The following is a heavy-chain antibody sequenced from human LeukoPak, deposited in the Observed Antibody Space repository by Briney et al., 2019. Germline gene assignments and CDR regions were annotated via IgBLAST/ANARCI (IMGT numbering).Heavy chain of an antibody. V-gene: IGHV3-74*01. CDR2: IDIDGTGT. J-gene: IGHJ4*02. CDR1: GFTFTNYW. CDR3: GTVFDH. Sequence: GGSLRLSCAASGFTFTNYWMHWVRQALGKGLVWVSRIDIDGTGTSYADSVKGRFTISSDNAKNTVSLQMNSLKAEDTAVYYCGTVFDHWGPGILVTVSS.